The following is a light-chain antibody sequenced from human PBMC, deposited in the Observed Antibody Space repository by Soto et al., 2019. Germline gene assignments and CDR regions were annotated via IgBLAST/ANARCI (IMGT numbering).Light chain of an antibody. CDR2: GSS. J-gene: IGKJ2*01. CDR1: QNINNNY. CDR3: HQYGSSPPYT. V-gene: IGKV3-20*01. Sequence: EVVLTQSPGTLSLSPGERATLSCRASQNINNNYLAWYQQRPGQAPRLLIYGSSDRATGIPDRFSGSGSGTDFTLTISRLEPEGFAVYYCHQYGSSPPYTFGQGTKLEI.